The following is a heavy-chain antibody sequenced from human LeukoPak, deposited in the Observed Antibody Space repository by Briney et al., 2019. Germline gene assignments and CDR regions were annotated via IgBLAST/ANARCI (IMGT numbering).Heavy chain of an antibody. Sequence: PGGSLRLSCAASGFTFSSYWMSWVRQAPGKGLEWVANVKQDGSEKYYVDSVKGRFTISRDNAKNSLYLQMNSLRAEDTAVYYCARDQDEQWLVFLPVSGFDYWGQGTLVTVSS. J-gene: IGHJ4*02. CDR1: GFTFSSYW. CDR3: ARDQDEQWLVFLPVSGFDY. CDR2: VKQDGSEK. D-gene: IGHD6-19*01. V-gene: IGHV3-7*01.